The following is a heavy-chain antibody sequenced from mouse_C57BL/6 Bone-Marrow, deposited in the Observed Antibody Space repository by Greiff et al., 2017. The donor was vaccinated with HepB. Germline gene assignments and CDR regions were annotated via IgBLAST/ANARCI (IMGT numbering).Heavy chain of an antibody. D-gene: IGHD2-4*01. Sequence: EVNVVESGGGLVQPKGSLKLSCAASGFSFNTYAMNWVRQAPGKGLEWVARIRSKSNNYATYYADSVKDRFTISRDDSESMLYLQMNNLKTEDTAMYYCVRHIDYDPAYWGQGTLVTVSA. V-gene: IGHV10-1*01. CDR3: VRHIDYDPAY. J-gene: IGHJ3*01. CDR1: GFSFNTYA. CDR2: IRSKSNNYAT.